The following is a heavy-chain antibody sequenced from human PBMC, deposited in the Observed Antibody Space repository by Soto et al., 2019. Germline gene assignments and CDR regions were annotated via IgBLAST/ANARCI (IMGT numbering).Heavy chain of an antibody. CDR2: IYHSGST. CDR3: AKYYNGFDI. V-gene: IGHV4-30-2*01. D-gene: IGHD1-26*01. J-gene: IGHJ3*02. CDR1: GGSISSGCYS. Sequence: SETLSLTCAVSGGSISSGCYSWSWIRQPPGKGLEGIGYIYHSGSTYYNPSLKSRVTISVDRSKNQFSLKLSTVTAADTAVYYGAKYYNGFDIWGQGTTVTVSS.